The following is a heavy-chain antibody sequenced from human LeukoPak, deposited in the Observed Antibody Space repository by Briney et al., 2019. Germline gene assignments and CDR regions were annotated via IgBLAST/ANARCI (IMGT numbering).Heavy chain of an antibody. CDR3: TRDSRYSGSPLYFDY. Sequence: GGSLRLSCTASGFTFGDHATSWFRQAPGKGLEWVGFIRTKGYGGTTECAASVKGRFTILRDDSKSIAYLQVNSLKTEDTAVYYCTRDSRYSGSPLYFDYWGQGTLVTVSS. CDR1: GFTFGDHA. CDR2: IRTKGYGGTT. J-gene: IGHJ4*02. V-gene: IGHV3-49*03. D-gene: IGHD1-26*01.